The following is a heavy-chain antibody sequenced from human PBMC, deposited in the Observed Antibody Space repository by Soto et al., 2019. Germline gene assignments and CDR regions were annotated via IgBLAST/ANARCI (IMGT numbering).Heavy chain of an antibody. D-gene: IGHD2-8*02. CDR3: ARGGGRSGLYWWSHYYYGMDV. CDR2: MNPNSGNT. J-gene: IGHJ6*02. V-gene: IGHV1-8*01. CDR1: GYTCTSYD. Sequence: ASVKVSCKASGYTCTSYDINWVRQATGQGLEWMGWMNPNSGNTGYAQKFQGRVTMTRNTSISTAYMELSSLRSEDTAVYYCARGGGRSGLYWWSHYYYGMDVCGPGHTVTVSS.